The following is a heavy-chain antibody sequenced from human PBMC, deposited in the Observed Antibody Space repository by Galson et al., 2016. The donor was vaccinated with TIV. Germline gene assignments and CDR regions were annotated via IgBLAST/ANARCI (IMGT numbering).Heavy chain of an antibody. V-gene: IGHV6-1*01. J-gene: IGHJ6*02. CDR3: SRGNWNYGMGGAIDV. Sequence: CAISGDSVSGNTAAWNWVRQSPSRGLEWLGRTYYTSKWNTDYAVSVKGRIIIRPDTSMNQVSLQLSSVIPDDTAVYYCSRGNWNYGMGGAIDVWGQGTSVTVSS. D-gene: IGHD1-7*01. CDR1: GDSVSGNTAA. CDR2: TYYTSKWNT.